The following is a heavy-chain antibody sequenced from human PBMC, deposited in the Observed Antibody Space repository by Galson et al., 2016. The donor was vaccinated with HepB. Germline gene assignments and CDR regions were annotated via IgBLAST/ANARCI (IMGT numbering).Heavy chain of an antibody. V-gene: IGHV2-5*02. J-gene: IGHJ4*02. Sequence: PALVKPTQTLTLTCTFSGFSLTSSGVGVAWIRQPPGKALEWLALLYWDDDERHSPSLKSRLTITQDTSKNQVVFTMTNMDPVDTGTYYCARVTTSHYDILTGYYGVFDYWGQGTLVTVSS. D-gene: IGHD3-9*01. CDR1: GFSLTSSGVG. CDR3: ARVTTSHYDILTGYYGVFDY. CDR2: LYWDDDE.